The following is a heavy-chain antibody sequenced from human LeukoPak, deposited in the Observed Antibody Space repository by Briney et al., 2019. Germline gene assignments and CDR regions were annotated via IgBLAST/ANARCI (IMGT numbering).Heavy chain of an antibody. V-gene: IGHV4-59*01. CDR1: GGSISSYY. Sequence: SETLSLTCTVSGGSISSYYWSWIRQPPGKGLEWIGYIYYSGSTNYNPSLKSRVTISVGTSKNQFSLKPSSVTAADTAVYYCARDQDSSGYYLDYWGQGTLVTVSS. J-gene: IGHJ4*02. D-gene: IGHD3-22*01. CDR3: ARDQDSSGYYLDY. CDR2: IYYSGST.